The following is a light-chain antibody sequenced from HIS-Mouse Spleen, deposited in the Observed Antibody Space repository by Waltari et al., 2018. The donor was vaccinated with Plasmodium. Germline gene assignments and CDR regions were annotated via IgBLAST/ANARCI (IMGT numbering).Light chain of an antibody. J-gene: IGLJ2*01. CDR1: ALPKQY. Sequence: SYELTQPPSVPVSPGQTARITCPGDALPKQYAYWYQKKPGPSPVLVRYKDGGRPSRIPDRFSGASSATTVTLTISGVQAEEEADYYCQSADSSGTDVVFGGGTKLTVL. CDR2: KDG. V-gene: IGLV3-25*02. CDR3: QSADSSGTDVV.